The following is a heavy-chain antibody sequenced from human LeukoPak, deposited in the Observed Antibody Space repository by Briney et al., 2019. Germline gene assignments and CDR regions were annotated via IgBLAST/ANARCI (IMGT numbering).Heavy chain of an antibody. J-gene: IGHJ4*02. D-gene: IGHD3-10*01. Sequence: ASVKVSCKTSGYTFTSYGISWVRRAPGQGPEWMGWISGYNGNTNYAQNFQGRVTLTTDTSTSTAYMELRSLRSDDTAMYYCARFLWFGAQHYFDYWGQGTLVTVSS. CDR3: ARFLWFGAQHYFDY. V-gene: IGHV1-18*01. CDR2: ISGYNGNT. CDR1: GYTFTSYG.